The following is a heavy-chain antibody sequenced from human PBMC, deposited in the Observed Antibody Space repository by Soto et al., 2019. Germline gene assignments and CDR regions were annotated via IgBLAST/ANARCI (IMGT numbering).Heavy chain of an antibody. J-gene: IGHJ6*02. CDR2: INHSGST. V-gene: IGHV4-34*01. Sequence: SETLSLTCAVYGGSFSGYYWSWIRQPPGKGLEWIGEINHSGSTNYNPSLKSRVTISVDTSKNQFSLKLSSVTAADTAVYYCATMNTIFGVVTPENGMDVWGQGTTVTVSS. D-gene: IGHD3-3*01. CDR1: GGSFSGYY. CDR3: ATMNTIFGVVTPENGMDV.